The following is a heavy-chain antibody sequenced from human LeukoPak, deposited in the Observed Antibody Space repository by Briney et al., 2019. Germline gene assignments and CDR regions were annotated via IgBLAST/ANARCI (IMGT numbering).Heavy chain of an antibody. CDR1: GFTFSSYG. D-gene: IGHD6-19*01. V-gene: IGHV3-30*18. Sequence: GGSLRLSCAASGFTFSSYGMHWVRQAPGKGLEWVAVISYDGSNKYYADSVKGRFTISRDNSKNTLYLQMNSLRAEDTAVYYYAKGKQVAGTVYFDYWGQGTLVTVSS. CDR2: ISYDGSNK. CDR3: AKGKQVAGTVYFDY. J-gene: IGHJ4*02.